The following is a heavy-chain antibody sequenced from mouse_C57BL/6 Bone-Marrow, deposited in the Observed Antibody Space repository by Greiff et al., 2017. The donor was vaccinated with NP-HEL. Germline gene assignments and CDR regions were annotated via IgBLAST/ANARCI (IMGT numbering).Heavy chain of an antibody. CDR1: GYAFSSYW. CDR3: ARELSLRSSNFDY. V-gene: IGHV1-80*01. CDR2: IYPGDGDT. D-gene: IGHD1-1*01. J-gene: IGHJ2*01. Sequence: QVHVKQSGAELVKPGASVKISCKASGYAFSSYWMNWVKQRPGKGLEWIGQIYPGDGDTNYNGKFKGKATLTADKSSSTAYMQLSSLTSEDSAVYFCARELSLRSSNFDYWGQGTTLTVSS.